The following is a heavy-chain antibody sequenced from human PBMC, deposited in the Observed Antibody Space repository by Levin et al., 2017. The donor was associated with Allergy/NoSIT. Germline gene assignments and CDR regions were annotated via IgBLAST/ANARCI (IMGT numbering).Heavy chain of an antibody. J-gene: IGHJ4*02. CDR3: AKRRGYGSDYFDS. V-gene: IGHV3-30*18. Sequence: SCAASGFSFSTNGMHWVRQAPGKGLEWVAVISNDGSNRYYGDSVKGRFTISRDNSENTLYLQMNSLRAEDTAVYYCAKRRGYGSDYFDSWGQGTLVTVSS. CDR2: ISNDGSNR. D-gene: IGHD6-19*01. CDR1: GFSFSTNG.